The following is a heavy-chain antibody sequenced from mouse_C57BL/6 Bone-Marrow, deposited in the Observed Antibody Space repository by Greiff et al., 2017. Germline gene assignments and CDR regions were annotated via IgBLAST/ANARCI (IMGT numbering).Heavy chain of an antibody. D-gene: IGHD1-1*01. CDR1: GYTFTSYW. CDR3: GRDDYYDSSHYALDY. V-gene: IGHV1-50*01. Sequence: QVQLQQSGAELVKPGASVKLSCKASGYTFTSYWMQWVKQRPGQGLEWIGEIDPSDSYTNYNQKFKGKATLTVDTSSSTAYMQLISLTSEDAAVYYCGRDDYYDSSHYALDYWGQGTSVTVSS. J-gene: IGHJ4*01. CDR2: IDPSDSYT.